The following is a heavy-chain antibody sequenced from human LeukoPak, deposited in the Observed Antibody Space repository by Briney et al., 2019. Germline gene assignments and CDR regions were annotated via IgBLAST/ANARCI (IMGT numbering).Heavy chain of an antibody. CDR1: GFTFSSYW. Sequence: GGSLRLSXAASGFTFSSYWMHWVCQAPGKGMVWASRINSDGSSTSYADSVKGRFTISRDNAKNSLYLQMNSLRAEDMALYYCAKDRGWRGDDAFDIWGQGTMVTVSS. CDR2: INSDGSST. J-gene: IGHJ3*02. CDR3: AKDRGWRGDDAFDI. D-gene: IGHD3-16*01. V-gene: IGHV3-74*01.